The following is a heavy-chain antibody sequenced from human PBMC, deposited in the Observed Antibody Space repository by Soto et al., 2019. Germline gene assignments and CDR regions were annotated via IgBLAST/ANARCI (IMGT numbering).Heavy chain of an antibody. D-gene: IGHD3-10*01. V-gene: IGHV4-39*01. CDR1: GGSISSYY. Sequence: SETLSLTCTVSGGSISSYYWGWIRQPPGKGLEWIGSIYYSGSTYYNPSLKSRVTISVDTSKNQFSLKLSSVTAADTAVYYCARQAGGPNYYGSGSYDYWGQGTLVTVSS. CDR2: IYYSGST. CDR3: ARQAGGPNYYGSGSYDY. J-gene: IGHJ4*02.